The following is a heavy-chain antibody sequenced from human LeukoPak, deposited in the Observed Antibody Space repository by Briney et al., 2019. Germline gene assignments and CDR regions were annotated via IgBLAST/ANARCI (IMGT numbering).Heavy chain of an antibody. D-gene: IGHD2-2*01. V-gene: IGHV3-30*03. CDR3: NTYHFDY. Sequence: AXGXTXXXXXMXXVRQAPGKGLEWVAVISYDGSNKYYADSVKGRFTISRDNSKNTLYLQMNSLRAEDTAVYYCNTYHFDYWGQGTLVTVSS. J-gene: IGHJ4*02. CDR2: ISYDGSNK. CDR1: GXTXXXXX.